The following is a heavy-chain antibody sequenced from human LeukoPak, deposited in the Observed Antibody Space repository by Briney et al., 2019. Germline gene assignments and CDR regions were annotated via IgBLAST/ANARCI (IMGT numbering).Heavy chain of an antibody. CDR3: ARDRSSSWYITAFDI. D-gene: IGHD6-13*01. V-gene: IGHV3-7*01. CDR1: GFTFSSYW. Sequence: PGGSLRLSCAASGFTFSSYWMSWVRQAPGKGLEWVANIKQDGSEKYYVDSVKGRFTISRDNAKNSLYLQMNSLRAEDTAVYYCARDRSSSWYITAFDIWGQGTMVTVSS. J-gene: IGHJ3*02. CDR2: IKQDGSEK.